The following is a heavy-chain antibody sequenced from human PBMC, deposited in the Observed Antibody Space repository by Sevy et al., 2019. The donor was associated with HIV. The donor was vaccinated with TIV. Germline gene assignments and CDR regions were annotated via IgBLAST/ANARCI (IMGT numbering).Heavy chain of an antibody. CDR1: GFTFSGSA. CDR3: TRRAGSPYYMDV. Sequence: GGSLRLSCAASGFTFSGSAMHWVRQASGKGLEWVGGIRSKANSYATAYAASVKGRFTISRDDSKNTAYLQMNSLKTEDTAVYYCTRRAGSPYYMDVWGKGTTVTVSS. V-gene: IGHV3-73*01. D-gene: IGHD3-10*01. J-gene: IGHJ6*03. CDR2: IRSKANSYAT.